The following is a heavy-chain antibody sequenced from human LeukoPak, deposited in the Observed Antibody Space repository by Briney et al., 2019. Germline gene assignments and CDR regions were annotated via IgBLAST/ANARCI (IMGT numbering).Heavy chain of an antibody. Sequence: SETLSLTCTVSGYSVSSGYYWGWIRQPPGKGLEWIGIIYHGGSTYYNPSLTSRVTISVDTFQNQFSLKLSSVTAADTAVYYCARVRSTTTYDYWGQGTLVTVSS. CDR1: GYSVSSGYY. D-gene: IGHD1-7*01. CDR2: IYHGGST. CDR3: ARVRSTTTYDY. J-gene: IGHJ4*02. V-gene: IGHV4-38-2*02.